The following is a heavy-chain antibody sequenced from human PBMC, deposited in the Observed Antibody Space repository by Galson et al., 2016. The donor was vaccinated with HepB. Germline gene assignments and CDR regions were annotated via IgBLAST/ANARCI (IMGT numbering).Heavy chain of an antibody. J-gene: IGHJ4*02. V-gene: IGHV3-23*01. D-gene: IGHD6-25*01. Sequence: SPRLSCAASGFTFRAYAMSWVRQAPGKGLEWVSSISASGSTTYSADSVKGRFTISRDNSKNTLYLQLSSLRPEDTAFYYCVSRLEAAAHLYYFDSWGQGTLVTVSS. CDR2: ISASGSTT. CDR1: GFTFRAYA. CDR3: VSRLEAAAHLYYFDS.